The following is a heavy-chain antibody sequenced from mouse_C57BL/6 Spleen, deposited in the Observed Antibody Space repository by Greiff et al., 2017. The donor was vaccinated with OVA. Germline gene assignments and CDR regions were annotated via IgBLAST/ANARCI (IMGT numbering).Heavy chain of an antibody. D-gene: IGHD1-1*01. Sequence: DVHLVESGEGLVKPGGSLKLSCAASGFTFSSYAMSWVRQTPEKRLEWVAYISSGGDYIYYADTVQGRFTISRDNARNTLYLQMSSLKSEDTAMYYCTRERVITTVVATEDYAMDYWGQGTSVTVSS. CDR2: ISSGGDYI. V-gene: IGHV5-9-1*02. CDR1: GFTFSSYA. CDR3: TRERVITTVVATEDYAMDY. J-gene: IGHJ4*01.